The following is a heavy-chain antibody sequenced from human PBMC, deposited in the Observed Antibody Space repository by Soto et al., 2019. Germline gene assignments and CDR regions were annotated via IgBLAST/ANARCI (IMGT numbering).Heavy chain of an antibody. D-gene: IGHD6-19*01. CDR2: IYYSGST. CDR1: GASISSGDYY. Sequence: PSETLSLTCPVSGASISSGDYYWSWIRQHPGKGLEWIGYIYYSGSTYYNPSLKSRVTISVDTSKNQFSLKLSSVTAADTAVYYCARPGRSGWYNSYYYYGMDVWGQGTTVTVSS. CDR3: ARPGRSGWYNSYYYYGMDV. J-gene: IGHJ6*02. V-gene: IGHV4-39*01.